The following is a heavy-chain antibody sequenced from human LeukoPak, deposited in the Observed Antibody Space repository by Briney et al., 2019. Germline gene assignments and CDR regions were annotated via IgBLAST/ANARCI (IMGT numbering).Heavy chain of an antibody. D-gene: IGHD3-10*01. V-gene: IGHV4-4*02. CDR2: IYHSGST. J-gene: IGHJ5*02. Sequence: NPSETLSLTCAVSGGSISSSNWWSWVRQPPGKGLEWIGEIYHSGSTNYNPSLQSRVTVSVDTSKNQFPLRLTSVSAADTAVYYCVRGPYGSGISNWFDPWGQGTQVIVSS. CDR1: GGSISSSNW. CDR3: VRGPYGSGISNWFDP.